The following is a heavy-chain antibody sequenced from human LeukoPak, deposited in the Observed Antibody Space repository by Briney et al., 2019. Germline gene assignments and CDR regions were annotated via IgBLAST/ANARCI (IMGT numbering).Heavy chain of an antibody. V-gene: IGHV1-18*01. CDR2: ISPSSGNT. CDR3: ARDQCEIPNYFDP. CDR1: GYAFHTYG. Sequence: GASVKVSCRASGYAFHTYGISWLRQAPGQGLEWLGWISPSSGNTNYAQTFQGRVTLTTDTSTSTAYMDLTSLASDDTAVYYCARDQCEIPNYFDPWGQGTLVTVSS. J-gene: IGHJ5*02. D-gene: IGHD2-21*01.